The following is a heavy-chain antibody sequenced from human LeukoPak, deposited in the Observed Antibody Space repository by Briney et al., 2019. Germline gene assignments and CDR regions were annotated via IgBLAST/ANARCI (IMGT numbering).Heavy chain of an antibody. Sequence: GRSLRLSCAASGFTFSSYAMHWVRQAPGKGLEWVAVISYDGSNKYYADSVKGRFTISRDNSKNTLYLQMNSLRAEDTAVYYCARETAPTYYYDSSGYYYHYGMDVWGQGTTVTVSS. CDR3: ARETAPTYYYDSSGYYYHYGMDV. J-gene: IGHJ6*02. CDR1: GFTFSSYA. V-gene: IGHV3-30-3*01. CDR2: ISYDGSNK. D-gene: IGHD3-22*01.